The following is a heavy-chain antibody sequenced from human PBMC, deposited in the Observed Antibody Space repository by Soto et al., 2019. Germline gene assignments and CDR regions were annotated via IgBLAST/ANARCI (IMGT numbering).Heavy chain of an antibody. J-gene: IGHJ4*02. Sequence: ASVKVSCKASGYTFTGYYMHWVRQPPGQGLEWMGWINPNSGDTKYAQKFQGRLTMTRDTSTRTAYMEVSRLTSDDTAVYYCARSLSTIGGRPDSWGQGTLVTVSS. D-gene: IGHD6-6*01. CDR3: ARSLSTIGGRPDS. CDR2: INPNSGDT. V-gene: IGHV1-2*02. CDR1: GYTFTGYY.